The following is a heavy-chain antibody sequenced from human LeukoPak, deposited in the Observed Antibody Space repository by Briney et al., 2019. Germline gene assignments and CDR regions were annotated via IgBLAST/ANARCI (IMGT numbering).Heavy chain of an antibody. CDR2: VPYDGGSK. V-gene: IGHV3-30*18. CDR3: AKDFFPKTSVYYFDS. Sequence: GGSLRLSCAASGFTFSNYGMHWVRQAPGKGLEWVAVVPYDGGSKHYQDSVNGRFTISRDNSKNTLYLQMNSLRAEDTAVYYCAKDFFPKTSVYYFDSWGQGTLVTVSS. CDR1: GFTFSNYG. J-gene: IGHJ4*02. D-gene: IGHD3-16*01.